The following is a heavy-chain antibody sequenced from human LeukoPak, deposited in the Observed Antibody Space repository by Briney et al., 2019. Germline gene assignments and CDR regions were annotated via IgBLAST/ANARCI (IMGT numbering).Heavy chain of an antibody. Sequence: ASVKVSCKTSVYTFTGHFMHWVRQAPGQGLEGMGWISPGSGGTNYAQKFQGRVTTTRDTSITTAYVELSRLTSDDTAVYYCASVPWSDFSDFDAWGQGTLVIVSS. CDR3: ASVPWSDFSDFDA. CDR1: VYTFTGHF. D-gene: IGHD3-3*01. J-gene: IGHJ4*02. CDR2: ISPGSGGT. V-gene: IGHV1-2*02.